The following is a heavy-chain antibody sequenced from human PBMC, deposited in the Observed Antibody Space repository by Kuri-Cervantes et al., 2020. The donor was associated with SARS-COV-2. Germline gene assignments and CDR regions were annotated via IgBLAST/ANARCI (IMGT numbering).Heavy chain of an antibody. V-gene: IGHV3-23*01. CDR1: GFTFSRSA. CDR3: AKIDIVVVVAALSDAFDI. CDR2: ISGSGDRT. J-gene: IGHJ3*02. Sequence: GESLKISCEASGFTFSRSAMSWVRQAPGKGLEWVSVISGSGDRTYYADSVKGRFTISRDNPKNMLYLQMNSLRAEDTAVYYCAKIDIVVVVAALSDAFDIWGQGTMVTVSS. D-gene: IGHD2-15*01.